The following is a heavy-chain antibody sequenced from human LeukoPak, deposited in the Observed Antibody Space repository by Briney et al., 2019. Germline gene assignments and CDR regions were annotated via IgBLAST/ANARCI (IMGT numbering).Heavy chain of an antibody. V-gene: IGHV4-34*01. CDR3: ARGQGGYSSSWPYYFDY. Sequence: SETLSLTCAVYGGSFSGYYWSWIRQPPGKGLEWIGEINHSGSTNYNPSLKSRVTISVDTSKNQFSLKLSSVTAAGTAVYYCARGQGGYSSSWPYYFDYWGQGTLVTVSS. CDR2: INHSGST. CDR1: GGSFSGYY. D-gene: IGHD6-13*01. J-gene: IGHJ4*02.